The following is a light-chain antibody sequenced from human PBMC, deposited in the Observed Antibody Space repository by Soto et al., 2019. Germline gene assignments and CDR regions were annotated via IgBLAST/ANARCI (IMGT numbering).Light chain of an antibody. CDR2: VAS. Sequence: EIVMTQSPATLSVSPGERATLSCRASQSVSSNLAWYQQKPGQPPKLLIYVASTRATGIPARFSGSGSGTEFTLYISSLKSEDFADYYCQQYNVWPLTFGGGTKVEFK. J-gene: IGKJ4*01. CDR1: QSVSSN. CDR3: QQYNVWPLT. V-gene: IGKV3-15*01.